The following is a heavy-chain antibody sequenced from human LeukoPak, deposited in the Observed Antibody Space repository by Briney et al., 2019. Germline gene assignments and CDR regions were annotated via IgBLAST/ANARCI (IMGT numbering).Heavy chain of an antibody. CDR1: GFTFSSYW. V-gene: IGHV3-74*01. CDR2: IKSDGKT. D-gene: IGHD3-22*01. Sequence: GGSLRLSCAASGFTFSSYWMRWVRQAPGKGLVWVSRIKSDGKTNYADSVKGRFTISRNNAKNTVSLQMNSLRAEDTGVYYCARAPSEIGGYYPEYFRHWGQGTLVTVSS. J-gene: IGHJ1*01. CDR3: ARAPSEIGGYYPEYFRH.